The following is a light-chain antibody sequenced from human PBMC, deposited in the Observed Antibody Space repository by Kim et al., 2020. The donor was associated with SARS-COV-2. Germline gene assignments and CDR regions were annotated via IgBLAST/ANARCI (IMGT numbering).Light chain of an antibody. J-gene: IGKJ4*01. Sequence: EIVMTQSPATLSVSPGERATVSCRASQSVRSHLAWYQQKAGQAPRLLIYGASTRATGIPARFSGSGSATEFTLTISSLQSEDFAVYYCQHYENWPLTFGGGTKVDIK. CDR3: QHYENWPLT. CDR1: QSVRSH. V-gene: IGKV3-15*01. CDR2: GAS.